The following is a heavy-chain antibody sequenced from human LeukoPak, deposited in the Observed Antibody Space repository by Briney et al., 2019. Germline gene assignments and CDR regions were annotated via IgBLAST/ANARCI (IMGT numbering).Heavy chain of an antibody. V-gene: IGHV6-1*01. CDR3: ARGGAGWYVSVFDP. CDR1: GDSVSNNGAS. D-gene: IGHD6-19*01. J-gene: IGHJ5*02. Sequence: SQTLSLTCAISGDSVSNNGASWNWIRQSPSRGLEWLGRTYYRTRRYFDYAVSVRSRATINPDTSKNQFSLQLDSVTPEDTAVYYCARGGAGWYVSVFDPWGQGTLVTVSS. CDR2: TYYRTRRYF.